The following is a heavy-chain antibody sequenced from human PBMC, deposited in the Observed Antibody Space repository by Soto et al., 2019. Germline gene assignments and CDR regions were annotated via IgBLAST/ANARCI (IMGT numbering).Heavy chain of an antibody. CDR1: GGSISSSSYY. V-gene: IGHV4-39*02. CDR2: IYYSGST. CDR3: AREGYYYDSRWFDP. Sequence: PSETLSLTCTVSGGSISSSSYYWGWIRQPPGKGLEWIGSIYYSGSTYYNPSLKSRVTISVDTSKNQFSLKLSSVTAADTAVYYCAREGYYYDSRWFDPWGQGTLVTVSS. J-gene: IGHJ5*02. D-gene: IGHD3-22*01.